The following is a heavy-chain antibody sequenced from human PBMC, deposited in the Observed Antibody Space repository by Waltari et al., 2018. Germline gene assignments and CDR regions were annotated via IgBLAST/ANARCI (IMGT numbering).Heavy chain of an antibody. CDR3: ARRRSLPHPYYFDY. CDR1: GGSFSDSY. CDR2: INHSGNT. V-gene: IGHV4-34*01. J-gene: IGHJ4*02. Sequence: QVHLQQWGEGLLKPSATLSLTCAVYGGSFSDSYWSWIRQPPGKGLEWMGEINHSGNTNYNPSLKSRVTTSVDTSKTQFSLKVTSVTAADTAVYYCARRRSLPHPYYFDYWGQGTLVTVSS.